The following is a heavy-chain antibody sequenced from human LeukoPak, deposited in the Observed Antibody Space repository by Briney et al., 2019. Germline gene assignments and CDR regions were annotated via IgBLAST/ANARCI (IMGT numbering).Heavy chain of an antibody. CDR3: ARDPSGYSYGYDYYYYMDV. D-gene: IGHD5-18*01. J-gene: IGHJ6*03. CDR2: ISSSSSYI. CDR1: GYSVDLDS. Sequence: GVNLNLWCAASGYSVDLDSGRCIRQTTGKGLEWVTSISSSSSYIYYADSVKGRFTISRDNAKNSLYLQMNSLRAEDTAVYYCARDPSGYSYGYDYYYYMDVWGKGTTVTISS. V-gene: IGHV3-21*01.